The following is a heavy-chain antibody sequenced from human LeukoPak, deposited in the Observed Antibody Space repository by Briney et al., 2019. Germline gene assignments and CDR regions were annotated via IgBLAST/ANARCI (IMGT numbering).Heavy chain of an antibody. CDR2: INPNSGGT. CDR1: GYTFTVYY. CDR3: AREGYDFWSGYPHYYGMDV. J-gene: IGHJ6*02. Sequence: ASVKVSCKASGYTFTVYYMHWVRQAPGQGLEWMGQINPNSGGTNYAQKFQGRVTMTRYTSISTAYMELSRLRSDDTAVYYCAREGYDFWSGYPHYYGMDVWGQGTTVTVSS. V-gene: IGHV1-2*06. D-gene: IGHD3-3*01.